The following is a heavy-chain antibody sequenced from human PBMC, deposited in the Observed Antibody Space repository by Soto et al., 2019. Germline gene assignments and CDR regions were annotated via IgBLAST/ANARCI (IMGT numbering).Heavy chain of an antibody. J-gene: IGHJ4*02. CDR1: GCSISSGGYY. V-gene: IGHV4-31*03. CDR2: IYYSGGS. Sequence: SETLSLTCTVSGCSISSGGYYWSWIRQHPGKGLEWMGSIYYSGGSHYNPSLRSRVSISVDTSKNQFSLKLSSVSAADTAVYYCARDRGVIIPFDYWGQGTLVTVSS. D-gene: IGHD3-10*01. CDR3: ARDRGVIIPFDY.